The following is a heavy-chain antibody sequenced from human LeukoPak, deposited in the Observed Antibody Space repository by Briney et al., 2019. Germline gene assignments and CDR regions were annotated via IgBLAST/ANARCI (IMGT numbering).Heavy chain of an antibody. CDR2: ISYDGSNK. CDR1: GFTFSSYG. Sequence: PGGSLRLSCAASGFTFSSYGMHWVRQAPGKGLEWVAVISYDGSNKYYADSVKGRFTISRDNSKNTLYLQMNSLRAEDTAVYYCAKDGYYYDNSGYRPSYTNYYYMDVWGKGTTVTISS. CDR3: AKDGYYYDNSGYRPSYTNYYYMDV. D-gene: IGHD3-22*01. J-gene: IGHJ6*03. V-gene: IGHV3-30*18.